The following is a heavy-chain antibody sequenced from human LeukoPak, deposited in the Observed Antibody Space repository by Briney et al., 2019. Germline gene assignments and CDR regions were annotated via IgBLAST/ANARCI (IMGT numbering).Heavy chain of an antibody. V-gene: IGHV4-39*07. CDR3: ARGLIAAAA. D-gene: IGHD6-13*01. CDR2: IYHSGST. CDR1: GGSISSGDYY. J-gene: IGHJ4*02. Sequence: PSETLSLTCTVSGGSISSGDYYWSWIRQPPGKGLEWIGEIYHSGSTNYNPSLKSRVTISVDTSKNQFSLKLSSVTAADTAVYYCARGLIAAAAWGQGTLVTVSS.